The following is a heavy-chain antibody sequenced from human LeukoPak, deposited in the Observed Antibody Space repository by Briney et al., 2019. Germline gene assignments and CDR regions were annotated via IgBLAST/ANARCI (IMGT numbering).Heavy chain of an antibody. Sequence: GGSLRLSCAASGFTFSNFLMTWVRQAPGKGPEWVSAVSGSGGDTYYADSVKGRFTISRDNSKNTLYLQMNSLRAEDTAVYYCAKKGATTGDFDYWGQGTLVTVSS. CDR1: GFTFSNFL. CDR2: VSGSGGDT. J-gene: IGHJ4*02. D-gene: IGHD1-26*01. CDR3: AKKGATTGDFDY. V-gene: IGHV3-23*01.